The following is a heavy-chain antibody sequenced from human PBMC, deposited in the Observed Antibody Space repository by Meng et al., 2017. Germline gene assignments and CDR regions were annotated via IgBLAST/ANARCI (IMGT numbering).Heavy chain of an antibody. CDR1: GFTFSSYA. J-gene: IGHJ6*02. CDR2: ISGSGGST. V-gene: IGHV3-23*01. D-gene: IGHD4-17*01. CDR3: AKVLSAVTTISSYYYGMDV. Sequence: GESLKISCAASGFTFSSYAMSWVRQAPGKGLEWVSAISGSGGSTYYADSVKGRFTISRDNSKNTLYLQMNGLRAEDTAVYYCAKVLSAVTTISSYYYGMDVWGQGTTVTVSS.